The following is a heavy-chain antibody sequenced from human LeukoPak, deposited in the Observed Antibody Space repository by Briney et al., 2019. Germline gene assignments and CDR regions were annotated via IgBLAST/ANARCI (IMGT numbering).Heavy chain of an antibody. D-gene: IGHD4-17*01. CDR1: GGSISSGGYY. J-gene: IGHJ4*02. V-gene: IGHV4-39*07. Sequence: PSETLSLTCTVSGGSISSGGYYWDWIRQPPGNGLEWIGSIYYSGSTYYNPSLKSRVTMAVDTSKNQFSLRLTSVTAADTAVYFCTREDYGDAAIDYWGQGTLVTVSS. CDR2: IYYSGST. CDR3: TREDYGDAAIDY.